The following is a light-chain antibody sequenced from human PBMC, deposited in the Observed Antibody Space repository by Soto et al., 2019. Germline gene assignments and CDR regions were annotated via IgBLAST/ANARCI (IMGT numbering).Light chain of an antibody. V-gene: IGLV2-23*01. Sequence: QSALTQPAAVSGSPGQSITISCTGTSSDFGIVYWYHQHPGKAPKLLIHQASKRPSGVSNRFSGSKSGNTASLTISGIQPEDEADYYCCSYTSFIVVFGGGTKVTVL. CDR3: CSYTSFIVV. J-gene: IGLJ2*01. CDR2: QAS. CDR1: SSDFGI.